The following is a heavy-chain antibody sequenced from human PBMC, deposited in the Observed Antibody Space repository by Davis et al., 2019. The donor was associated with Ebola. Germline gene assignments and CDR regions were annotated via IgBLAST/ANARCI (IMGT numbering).Heavy chain of an antibody. V-gene: IGHV5-51*01. CDR2: IYAGGSHI. CDR1: GYSFTSYW. Sequence: GESLKISCKGSGYSFTSYWMGWVRQMPGKGLEWMGLIYAGGSHIRYSPSFQGQVTMSVDGSSSTAYLQWSSLKASDTAMYSHALHTDCDYWGQGTLVTVSA. CDR3: ALHTDCDY. J-gene: IGHJ4*02.